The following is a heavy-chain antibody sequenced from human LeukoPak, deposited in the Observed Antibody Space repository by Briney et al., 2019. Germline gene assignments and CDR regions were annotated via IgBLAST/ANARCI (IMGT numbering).Heavy chain of an antibody. Sequence: ASVKVSCKASGYTFTSYGISWVRQAPGQGLEWMGWISAYNGNTNYAQKLQGRVTMTTDTSTSTAYMELRSLRSDDTAVYYCARDWAYYYSSGYYRPVDYWGQGTLVTVSS. CDR2: ISAYNGNT. CDR3: ARDWAYYYSSGYYRPVDY. J-gene: IGHJ4*02. D-gene: IGHD3-22*01. CDR1: GYTFTSYG. V-gene: IGHV1-18*01.